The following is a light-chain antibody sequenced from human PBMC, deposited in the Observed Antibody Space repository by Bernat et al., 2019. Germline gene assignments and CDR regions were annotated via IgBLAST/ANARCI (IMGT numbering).Light chain of an antibody. Sequence: DIQMTQSPSTLSASVGDRVTITCRASQSISDWLAWYQQKPGKAPKLLIYKPSSLKSGVPSRFSGSGSATEFTLTISSMQPDDSAMYYCKQYKNDIAFGQGTRLEIK. J-gene: IGKJ5*01. CDR2: KPS. V-gene: IGKV1-5*03. CDR1: QSISDW. CDR3: KQYKNDIA.